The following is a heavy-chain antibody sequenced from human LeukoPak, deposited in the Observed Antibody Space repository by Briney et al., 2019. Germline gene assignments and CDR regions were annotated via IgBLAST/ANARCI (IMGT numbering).Heavy chain of an antibody. CDR2: TFYSGST. D-gene: IGHD3-10*01. V-gene: IGHV4-39*01. Sequence: SETLSLTCTVSGDSITSSSYYWEWIRQPPGKGLEWIGSTFYSGSTYYSPSLKSRVTISVDTSKNQFSLTLSSVTAADTAVYYCASHYYGSGGTWGQGTLVTVSS. CDR3: ASHYYGSGGT. CDR1: GDSITSSSYY. J-gene: IGHJ5*02.